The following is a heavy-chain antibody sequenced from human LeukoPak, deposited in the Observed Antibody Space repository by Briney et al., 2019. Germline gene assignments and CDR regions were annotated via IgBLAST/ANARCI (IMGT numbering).Heavy chain of an antibody. Sequence: SETLSLTCTVSGGSISSYYWSWIRQPPGKGLEWIGYIYYSGSTNYNSSLKSRVTISVDTSKNQFSLKLSSVTAADTAVYYCARGGGYCSSTSCYHFDYWGQGTLVTVSS. CDR1: GGSISSYY. CDR3: ARGGGYCSSTSCYHFDY. CDR2: IYYSGST. V-gene: IGHV4-59*01. J-gene: IGHJ4*02. D-gene: IGHD2-2*01.